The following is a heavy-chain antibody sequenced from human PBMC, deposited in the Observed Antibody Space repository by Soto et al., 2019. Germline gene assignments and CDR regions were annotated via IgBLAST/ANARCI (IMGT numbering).Heavy chain of an antibody. CDR2: INAGNGNT. D-gene: IGHD3-22*01. J-gene: IGHJ4*02. Sequence: ASVKVSCKASGYIFITYAMHWVRQAPGQRLEWMGWINAGNGNTKYSQKFQGRVTITRDTSASTAYMELSSLRSDDTAVYYCARAYSDYYYDSSGYPYYFDYWGQGTLVTVSS. CDR3: ARAYSDYYYDSSGYPYYFDY. V-gene: IGHV1-3*01. CDR1: GYIFITYA.